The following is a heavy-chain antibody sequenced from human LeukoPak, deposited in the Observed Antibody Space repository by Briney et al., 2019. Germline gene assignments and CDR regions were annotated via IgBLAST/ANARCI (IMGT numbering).Heavy chain of an antibody. CDR3: ARGTITTVTDS. CDR1: GGSITSSNW. D-gene: IGHD4-17*01. J-gene: IGHJ4*02. Sequence: SGTLSLTCAISGGSITSSNWWTWVRPPPGKGLEWVGEIYLRGNTNYNPSLESRVSISVDESKTQLSLRLESVTAADTAVYYCARGTITTVTDSWGPGTLVTVSS. V-gene: IGHV4-4*02. CDR2: IYLRGNT.